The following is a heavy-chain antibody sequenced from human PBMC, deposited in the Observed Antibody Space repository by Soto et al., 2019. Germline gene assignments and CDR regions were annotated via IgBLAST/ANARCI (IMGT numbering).Heavy chain of an antibody. D-gene: IGHD2-21*02. CDR3: AHTAYCGGDCYSPTFGY. CDR2: IYWDDDK. CDR1: GFSLSTSGVG. V-gene: IGHV2-5*02. J-gene: IGHJ4*02. Sequence: QITLKESGPTLVKPTQTLTLTCTFSGFSLSTSGVGVGWIRQPPGKALEWLALIYWDDDKRYSPSLKSRLTITKDTSKNQLVLTMTNMDPVDTATYYCAHTAYCGGDCYSPTFGYWGQGTLVTVSS.